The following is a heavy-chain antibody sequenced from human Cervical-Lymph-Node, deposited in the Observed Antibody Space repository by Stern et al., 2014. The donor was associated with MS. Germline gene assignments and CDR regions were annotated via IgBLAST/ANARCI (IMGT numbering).Heavy chain of an antibody. V-gene: IGHV3-15*01. D-gene: IGHD3-3*01. CDR3: TTSCYDFWSGYTPPDF. CDR2: SKRKSEGGTT. CDR1: GFSLSKDW. J-gene: IGHJ4*02. Sequence: EEQLLESGGGLAEPGGSLRLSCTGSGFSLSKDWMSWVRQAPVKGLEGGGRSKRKSEGGTTDYPAPVKGRFPIFRDDSANTLFLQMNSLKTEDTAVYYCTTSCYDFWSGYTPPDFWGQGTLVTVSS.